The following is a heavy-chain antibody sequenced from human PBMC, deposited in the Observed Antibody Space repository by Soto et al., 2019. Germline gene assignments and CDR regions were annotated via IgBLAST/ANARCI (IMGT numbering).Heavy chain of an antibody. CDR1: GGTFRSYA. V-gene: IGHV1-69*13. D-gene: IGHD3-22*01. J-gene: IGHJ4*02. CDR2: IIPIFGTA. CDR3: ARDNAYYDSSGYPLDY. Sequence: SVKVSCKSSGGTFRSYAISWVRQAPGQGLEWMGGIIPIFGTANYAQKFQGRVTITADESTSTAYMELSSLRSEDTAAYYCARDNAYYDSSGYPLDYWGQGTLVTVSS.